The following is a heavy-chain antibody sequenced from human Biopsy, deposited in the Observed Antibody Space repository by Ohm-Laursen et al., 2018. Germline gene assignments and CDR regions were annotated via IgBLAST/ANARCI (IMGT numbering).Heavy chain of an antibody. CDR3: AKGYTDYSDSSGFSYYFRY. Sequence: SETLSLTCSVSGYSISTAYYWAWIRHPPGRGLGGFGLFFPRGRPTYNPSLRSRATMSVDTSKNQFPLKLSSVPAADTAIYYCAKGYTDYSDSSGFSYYFRYWGQGTLVTVSS. D-gene: IGHD3-22*01. V-gene: IGHV4-4*07. CDR1: GYSISTAYY. J-gene: IGHJ4*02. CDR2: FFPRGRP.